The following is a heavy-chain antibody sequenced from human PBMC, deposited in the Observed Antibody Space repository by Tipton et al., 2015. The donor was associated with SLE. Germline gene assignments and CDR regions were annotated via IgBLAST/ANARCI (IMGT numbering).Heavy chain of an antibody. CDR1: GYTFTKYY. CDR2: ISAYNGNT. CDR3: ALGYSSSWPPGEFDY. J-gene: IGHJ4*02. V-gene: IGHV1-18*04. Sequence: VQLVQSGPEVKKPGASVMVSCKASGYTFTKYYIHWVRQAPGHGLEWMGWISAYNGNTNYAQKLQGRVTMTTDTSTSTAYMELRSLRSDDTAVYYRALGYSSSWPPGEFDYWGQGTLVTVSP. D-gene: IGHD6-13*01.